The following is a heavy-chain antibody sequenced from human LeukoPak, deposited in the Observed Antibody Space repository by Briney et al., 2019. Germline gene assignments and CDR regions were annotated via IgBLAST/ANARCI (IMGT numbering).Heavy chain of an antibody. CDR1: GFIFSTFA. CDR2: VSHDGNIK. Sequence: GRSLRLSCAASGFIFSTFAMHWVRQAPGKGLEWVAVVSHDGNIKYYADSVKGRFTISRDNSKNTLYLQMNSLRAEDTAVYYCARTFLGAIYHTHFDYWGQGTLVTVSS. V-gene: IGHV3-30-3*01. D-gene: IGHD1-26*01. CDR3: ARTFLGAIYHTHFDY. J-gene: IGHJ4*02.